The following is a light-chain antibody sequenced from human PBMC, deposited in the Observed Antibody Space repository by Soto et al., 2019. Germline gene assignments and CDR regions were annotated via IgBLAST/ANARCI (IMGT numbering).Light chain of an antibody. V-gene: IGKV1-5*01. J-gene: IGKJ2*01. CDR2: DAS. CDR1: QSISSW. CDR3: QQYNSYSYT. Sequence: DIQMTQSPSTLSASVGDRVTITCRASQSISSWLAWYQQKPGKAPKLLIYDASSLESGVPSRFSGSRSGTAFTLTIGSLQPDEFATYYCQQYNSYSYTFGQGTKLEIK.